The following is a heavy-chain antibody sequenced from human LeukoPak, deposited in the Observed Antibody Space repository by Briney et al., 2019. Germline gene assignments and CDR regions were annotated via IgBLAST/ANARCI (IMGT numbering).Heavy chain of an antibody. CDR2: INWNGGRT. Sequence: GGSLRLPCAASGFPFSTYSINWVRQAPRKGLEWVSGINWNGGRTGYADSVKGRFTISRDNAKKSLYVQMNSLRAEDTALYYCAREYYGSGSYYNVGYWGQGTLVTVSS. V-gene: IGHV3-20*04. D-gene: IGHD3-10*01. CDR1: GFPFSTYS. J-gene: IGHJ4*02. CDR3: AREYYGSGSYYNVGY.